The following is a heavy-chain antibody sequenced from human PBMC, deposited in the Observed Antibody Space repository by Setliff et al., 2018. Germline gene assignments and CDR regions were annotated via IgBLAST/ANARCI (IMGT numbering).Heavy chain of an antibody. CDR2: ISGSGAI. J-gene: IGHJ4*02. CDR3: AKDTGYYFDY. Sequence: GASLKISCAASGFTFSDYAMSWVRQAPGKGLEWVSAISGSGAISYADSVKGRFTVSRDNSKNTLYLQMNSLRGEDTAVYYCAKDTGYYFDYWGQGTLVTVSS. V-gene: IGHV3-23*01. CDR1: GFTFSDYA. D-gene: IGHD4-4*01.